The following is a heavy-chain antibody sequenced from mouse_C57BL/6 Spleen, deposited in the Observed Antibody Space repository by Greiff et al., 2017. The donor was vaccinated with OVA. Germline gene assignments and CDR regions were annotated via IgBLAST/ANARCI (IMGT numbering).Heavy chain of an antibody. Sequence: EVQRVESGGDLVKPGGSLKLSCAASGFTFSSYGMSWVRQTPDKRLEWVATISSGGSYTYYPDSVKGRFTISRDNAKNTLYLQMSSLKSEDTAMYYCARPSGGNAMDYWGQGTSVTVSS. CDR2: ISSGGSYT. J-gene: IGHJ4*01. CDR3: ARPSGGNAMDY. CDR1: GFTFSSYG. V-gene: IGHV5-6*01.